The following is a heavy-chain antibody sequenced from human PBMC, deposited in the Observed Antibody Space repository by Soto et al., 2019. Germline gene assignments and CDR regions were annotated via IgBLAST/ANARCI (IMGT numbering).Heavy chain of an antibody. J-gene: IGHJ4*02. CDR2: IYYSGST. CDR3: ARASPHSPYFSSTSCYNFNY. V-gene: IGHV4-30-4*01. D-gene: IGHD2-2*02. Sequence: SETLSLTCTVSGGSISSGDYYWSWIRQPPGKGLEWIGYIYYSGSTYYNPSLKSRVTISVDTSKNQFSLKLSSVTAADTAVYYCARASPHSPYFSSTSCYNFNYWGQGTLVTVSS. CDR1: GGSISSGDYY.